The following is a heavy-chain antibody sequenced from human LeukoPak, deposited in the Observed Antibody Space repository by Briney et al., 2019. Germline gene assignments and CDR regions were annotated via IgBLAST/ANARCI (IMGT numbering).Heavy chain of an antibody. CDR2: INHSGSI. D-gene: IGHD1-26*01. V-gene: IGHV4-34*01. J-gene: IGHJ4*02. CDR1: GGSFSGYY. CDR3: ARGASSGSYSYFDY. Sequence: PSETLSLTCAVYGGSFSGYYWSWIRQPPGKGLEWIGEINHSGSINYNPSLKSRVTISVDTSKNQFSLKLSSVTAADTAVYYCARGASSGSYSYFDYWGQGTLVTVSS.